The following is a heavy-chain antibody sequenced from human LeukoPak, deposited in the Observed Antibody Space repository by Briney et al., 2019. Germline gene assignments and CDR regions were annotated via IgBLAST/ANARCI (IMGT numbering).Heavy chain of an antibody. CDR3: ARVGARSWYFDL. Sequence: GGSLRLSCAASGFTFDDYAMHWVRQAPGKGLEWGSGISWNSGSIGYADSVKGRFTISRDNAKNSLYLQMNSLRAEDMALYYCARVGARSWYFDLWGRGTLVTVSS. J-gene: IGHJ2*01. CDR1: GFTFDDYA. D-gene: IGHD1-26*01. CDR2: ISWNSGSI. V-gene: IGHV3-9*03.